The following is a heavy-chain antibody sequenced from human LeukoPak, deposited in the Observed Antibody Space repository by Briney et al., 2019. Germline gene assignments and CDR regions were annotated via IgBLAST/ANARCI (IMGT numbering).Heavy chain of an antibody. CDR2: INHSGST. CDR1: GGSFSGYY. D-gene: IGHD3-10*01. V-gene: IGHV4-34*01. CDR3: ARGRGVRGSLDY. J-gene: IGHJ4*02. Sequence: SETLSLTCAVYGGSFSGYYWSWIRQPPGKGLEWIGEINHSGSTNYNPSLKSRVTISVDTSKNQLSLKLSSVTAADTAVYYRARGRGVRGSLDYWGQGTLVTDSS.